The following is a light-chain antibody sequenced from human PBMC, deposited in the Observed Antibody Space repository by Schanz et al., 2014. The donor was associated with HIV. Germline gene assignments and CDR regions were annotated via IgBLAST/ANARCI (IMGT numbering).Light chain of an antibody. J-gene: IGKJ4*01. CDR3: QQRSNWPRGT. Sequence: EIVLTQSPATLSLSPGERATLSCRASQSVGSYLAWYRQKPGQAPRLLIYDASIRATGIPDRFSGSGSGTDFTLTISRLEPEDFAVYYCQQRSNWPRGTFGGGTTVEIK. CDR1: QSVGSY. V-gene: IGKV3-11*01. CDR2: DAS.